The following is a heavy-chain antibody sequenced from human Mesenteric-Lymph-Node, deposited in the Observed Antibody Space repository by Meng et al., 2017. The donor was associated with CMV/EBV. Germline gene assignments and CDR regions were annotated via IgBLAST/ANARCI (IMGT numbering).Heavy chain of an antibody. CDR1: GASLTGDSYH. V-gene: IGHV4-61*01. CDR3: ARGRWFGELAFDS. CDR2: ISNSGHT. J-gene: IGHJ4*02. Sequence: SGASLTGDSYHWTWIRQPPGQGLEWIGYISNSGHTQYNPALNSRLTISADTYQNQFSLGLWPVTTADTAVYYCARGRWFGELAFDSWGQGALVTVSS. D-gene: IGHD3-10*01.